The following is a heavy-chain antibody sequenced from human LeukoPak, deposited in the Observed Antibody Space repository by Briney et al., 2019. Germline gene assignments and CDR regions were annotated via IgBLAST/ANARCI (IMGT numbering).Heavy chain of an antibody. CDR1: GGSISSYY. J-gene: IGHJ4*02. CDR3: ASGDTRGFDY. D-gene: IGHD3-10*01. CDR2: FYTSGTT. V-gene: IGHV4-4*07. Sequence: SETLSLTCTVSGGSISSYYWSWIRQPAGKGLEWVGRFYTSGTTNYNPSLKSRVTMSVDTSKNQFSLKLSSVTAADTAVYYCASGDTRGFDYWGQGTLVTVSS.